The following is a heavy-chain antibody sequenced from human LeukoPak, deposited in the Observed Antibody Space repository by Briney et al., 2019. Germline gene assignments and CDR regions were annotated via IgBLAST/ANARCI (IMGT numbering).Heavy chain of an antibody. CDR2: INAGNGYT. V-gene: IGHV1-3*01. CDR1: GYTFTSYA. D-gene: IGHD1-26*01. J-gene: IGHJ4*02. CDR3: ARDIRVGAPR. Sequence: ASVKVSCKASGYTFTSYAMHWVRQAPGQRLEWMGWINAGNGYTKYSQKFQGRVTITRDTSASTAYMELTSLRSEDTAVYYCARDIRVGAPRWGQGTLVTVSS.